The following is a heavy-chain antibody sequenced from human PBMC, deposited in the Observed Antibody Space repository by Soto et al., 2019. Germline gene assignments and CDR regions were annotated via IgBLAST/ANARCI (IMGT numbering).Heavy chain of an antibody. D-gene: IGHD6-19*01. V-gene: IGHV1-69*13. CDR2: IIPIFGTA. CDR3: ARGGFYSSGWSAFEI. CDR1: GGTFSSYA. J-gene: IGHJ3*02. Sequence: ASVKVSCKASGGTFSSYAISWVRQAPGQGLEWMGGIIPIFGTANYAQKFQGRVTITADESTSTAYMELSSLRSEDTAVYYCARGGFYSSGWSAFEIWGQGTMVTVSS.